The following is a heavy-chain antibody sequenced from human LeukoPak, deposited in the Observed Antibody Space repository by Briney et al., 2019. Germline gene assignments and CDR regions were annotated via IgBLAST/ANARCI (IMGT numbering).Heavy chain of an antibody. CDR2: INTNTGNP. CDR3: ARLGDHYDFWSDKYYYYGMDV. D-gene: IGHD3-3*01. CDR1: GYTFTSYA. J-gene: IGHJ6*02. V-gene: IGHV7-4-1*01. Sequence: ASVKVSCKASGYTFTSYAMNWVRQAPGQGLEWMGWINTNTGNPTYAQGFTGRFVFSLDTSVSTAYLQIGSLKAEDTAVYYCARLGDHYDFWSDKYYYYGMDVWGQGTTVTVSS.